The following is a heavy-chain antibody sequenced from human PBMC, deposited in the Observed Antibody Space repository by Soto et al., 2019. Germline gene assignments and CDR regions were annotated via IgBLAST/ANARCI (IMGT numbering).Heavy chain of an antibody. V-gene: IGHV1-69*13. Sequence: SVKVSCRASGGTFSSYAISWVRQAPGQGLEWMGGIIPIFGTANYAQKFQGRVTITADESTSTAYMELSSLRSEDTAVYYCSYYDSSGYYYAPLYGMDVWGQGTTVTVSS. D-gene: IGHD3-22*01. CDR2: IIPIFGTA. CDR1: GGTFSSYA. CDR3: SYYDSSGYYYAPLYGMDV. J-gene: IGHJ6*02.